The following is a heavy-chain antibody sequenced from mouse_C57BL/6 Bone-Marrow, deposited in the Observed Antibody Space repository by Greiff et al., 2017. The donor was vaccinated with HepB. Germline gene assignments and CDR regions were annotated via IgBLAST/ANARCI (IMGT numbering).Heavy chain of an antibody. V-gene: IGHV1-37*01. CDR3: ARKPLYYGSSYDAMDY. CDR1: GYSFTGYF. Sequence: EVQVVESGPELVKPGASVKISCKASGYSFTGYFMNWVKQSHGKSLEWIGRINPYNGDTFYNQKFKGKATLTVDKSSSTAHMELLSLTSEDFAVYYCARKPLYYGSSYDAMDYWGQGTSVTVSS. D-gene: IGHD1-1*01. J-gene: IGHJ4*01. CDR2: INPYNGDT.